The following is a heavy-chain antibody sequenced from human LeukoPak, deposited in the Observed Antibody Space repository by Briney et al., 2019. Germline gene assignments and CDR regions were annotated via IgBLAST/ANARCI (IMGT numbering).Heavy chain of an antibody. CDR2: ISGSGGST. Sequence: PGGSLILSCAASGFTFSSYARSWGRQAPGKGLEGGSGISGSGGSTYYADSVKGRFTISRDNSKNTLYLQMGSLRAEDMAVYYCARDQYYGSGRPPYYYYGMDVWGQGTTVTVSS. V-gene: IGHV3-23*01. J-gene: IGHJ6*02. CDR1: GFTFSSYA. CDR3: ARDQYYGSGRPPYYYYGMDV. D-gene: IGHD3-10*01.